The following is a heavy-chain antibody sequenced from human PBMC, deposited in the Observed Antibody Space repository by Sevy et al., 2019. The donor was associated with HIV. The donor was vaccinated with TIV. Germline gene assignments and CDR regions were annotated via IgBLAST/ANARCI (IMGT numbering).Heavy chain of an antibody. D-gene: IGHD6-13*01. CDR1: GFIFSDYY. CDR2: ISSSSSNK. J-gene: IGHJ4*02. CDR3: AKLPTMAAARDDY. V-gene: IGHV3-11*01. Sequence: GGSLRLSCAASGFIFSDYYMSWIRQAPGKGLEWVSYISSSSSNKFYADSVKGRFTISRDNSKNSLYLQMGSLRAEDTAVYFCAKLPTMAAARDDYWGLGILVTVSS.